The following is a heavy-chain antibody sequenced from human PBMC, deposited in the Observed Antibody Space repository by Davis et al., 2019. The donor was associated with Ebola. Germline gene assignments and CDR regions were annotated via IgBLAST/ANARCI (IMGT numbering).Heavy chain of an antibody. V-gene: IGHV4-59*01. CDR3: ARGAVRYDFWSGPGKYYYYGMDV. CDR1: GGSISSYY. CDR2: IYYSGST. Sequence: PSETLSLTCTVSGGSISSYYWSWIRQPPGKGLEWIGYIYYSGSTNYNPSLKSRVTISVDTSKNQFSLKLSSVTAADTAVYYCARGAVRYDFWSGPGKYYYYGMDVWGQGTTVTVSS. J-gene: IGHJ6*02. D-gene: IGHD3-3*01.